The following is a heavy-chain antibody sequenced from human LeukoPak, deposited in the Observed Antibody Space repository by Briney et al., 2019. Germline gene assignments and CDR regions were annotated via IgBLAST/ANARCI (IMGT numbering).Heavy chain of an antibody. V-gene: IGHV4-39*07. D-gene: IGHD5-18*01. J-gene: IGHJ4*02. CDR1: GGSISSSSYY. CDR2: IYYSGST. CDR3: ARGGYSYTY. Sequence: PSETLSLTCTVSGGSISSSSYYWGWIRQPPGTGLEWIGSIYYSGSTYYNPSLKSRVTISLDTSKNQFSLKLSSVTAADTAVYYCARGGYSYTYWGQGTLVTVSS.